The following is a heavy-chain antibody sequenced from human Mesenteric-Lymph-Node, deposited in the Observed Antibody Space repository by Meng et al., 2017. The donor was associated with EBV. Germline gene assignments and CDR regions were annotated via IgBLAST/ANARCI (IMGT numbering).Heavy chain of an antibody. J-gene: IGHJ4*02. CDR1: GDSVSNTNVA. V-gene: IGHV6-1*01. Sequence: QVQLPHSGPGLVKPSQTLSLTCAISGDSVSNTNVAWNWIRQSPSRGLEWLGRTYYRSKWYNEYAQSVKGRITINPDTSKSEFSLQLNSVTPDDTAVYYCSRESWRAFDYWGQGTLVTVSS. CDR3: SRESWRAFDY. CDR2: TYYRSKWYN.